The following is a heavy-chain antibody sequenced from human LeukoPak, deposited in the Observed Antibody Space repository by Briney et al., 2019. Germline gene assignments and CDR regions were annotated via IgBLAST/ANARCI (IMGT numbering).Heavy chain of an antibody. CDR1: GFTFSSYA. D-gene: IGHD3-10*01. CDR2: ISGSGGST. J-gene: IGHJ4*02. CDR3: ARDGETYYYGSGSYYNDY. Sequence: GGSLRLSCAASGFTFSSYAMSWVRQAPGKGLEWVSAISGSGGSTYYADSVKGRFTISRDNAKNSLYLQMNSLRAEDTAVYYCARDGETYYYGSGSYYNDYWGQGTLVTVSS. V-gene: IGHV3-23*01.